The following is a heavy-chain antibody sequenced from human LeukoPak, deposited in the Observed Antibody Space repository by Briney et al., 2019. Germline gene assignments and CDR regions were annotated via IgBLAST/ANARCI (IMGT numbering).Heavy chain of an antibody. CDR2: IKSKTDGGTT. CDR3: TTVGRGYSYGSPIDY. Sequence: GGSLRLSCAASGFTFSNAWMSWVRQAPGKGLEWVGRIKSKTDGGTTDYAAPVKGRFTISRDDSKNTLYLQMNSLKTEDKAVYYCTTVGRGYSYGSPIDYWGQGTLVTVSS. V-gene: IGHV3-15*01. J-gene: IGHJ4*02. CDR1: GFTFSNAW. D-gene: IGHD5-18*01.